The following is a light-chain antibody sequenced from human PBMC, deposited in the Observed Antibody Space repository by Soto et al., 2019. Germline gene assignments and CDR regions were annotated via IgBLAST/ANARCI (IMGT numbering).Light chain of an antibody. J-gene: IGLJ1*01. V-gene: IGLV2-23*02. CDR1: SSDVGNYNL. CDR3: CSYAGSSTFYV. CDR2: EVS. Sequence: QSALTQPASVSGAPGQSITISCTGTSSDVGNYNLVSWYQQYLGKAPKLMIYEVSKRPSGVSNRFSGSKSGNTASLTISGLQAEDEADYYCCSYAGSSTFYVFGTGTKSPS.